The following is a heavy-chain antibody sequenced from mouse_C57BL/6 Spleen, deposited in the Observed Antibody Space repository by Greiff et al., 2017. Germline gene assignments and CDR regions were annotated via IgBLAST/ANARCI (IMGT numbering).Heavy chain of an antibody. D-gene: IGHD1-1*01. J-gene: IGHJ1*03. CDR1: GFTFSDYG. CDR3: ARRYYYGSSSYWYFDV. Sequence: DVQLVESGGGLVKPGGSLKLSCAASGFTFSDYGMHWVRQAPEKGLGWVAYISSGSSTIYYADTVKGRFTISRDNAKNTLFLQMTSLRSEDTAMYYCARRYYYGSSSYWYFDVWGTGTTVTVSS. CDR2: ISSGSSTI. V-gene: IGHV5-17*01.